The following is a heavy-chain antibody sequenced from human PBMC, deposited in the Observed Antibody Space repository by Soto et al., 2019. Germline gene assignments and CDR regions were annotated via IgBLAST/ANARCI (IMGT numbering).Heavy chain of an antibody. V-gene: IGHV1-8*01. D-gene: IGHD2-15*01. CDR2: MNPNSGNT. Sequence: ASVKVSCKASGYTFTSYDINWVRQATGQGLEWMGWMNPNSGNTGYAQKFQGRVTMTRNTSISTAYMELSSLRSEDTAVYYCARGSIGGGPREGRAATLDYWGQGTLVTVSS. CDR3: ARGSIGGGPREGRAATLDY. J-gene: IGHJ4*02. CDR1: GYTFTSYD.